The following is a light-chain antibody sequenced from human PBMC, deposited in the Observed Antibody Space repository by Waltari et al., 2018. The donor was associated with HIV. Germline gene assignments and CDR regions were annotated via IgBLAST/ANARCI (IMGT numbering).Light chain of an antibody. CDR2: DVT. J-gene: IGLJ2*01. Sequence: QSALTQPRSVSGSPGQSVTISCTGTSSDVGGYNYVSWYQHHPNKGPKLLIYDVTNRPSGLPYRFSGSKSGNTASLTISGLQAEDEADYYCCSYADTYFVVFGGRTTLTVL. CDR3: CSYADTYFVV. CDR1: SSDVGGYNY. V-gene: IGLV2-11*01.